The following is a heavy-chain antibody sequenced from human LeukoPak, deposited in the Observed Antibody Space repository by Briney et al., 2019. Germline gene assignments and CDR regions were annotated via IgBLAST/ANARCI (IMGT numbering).Heavy chain of an antibody. V-gene: IGHV3-7*01. CDR3: ARGGDSSGYYTSTYFAY. Sequence: GGSLRLSCAASGFTFSSYWMSWVRQAPGKGLEWVANIKQDGSEKYYVDSVKGRFTISRDNAKNSPYLQMNSLRAEDTAVYYCARGGDSSGYYTSTYFAYWGQGTLVTVSS. J-gene: IGHJ4*02. D-gene: IGHD3-22*01. CDR1: GFTFSSYW. CDR2: IKQDGSEK.